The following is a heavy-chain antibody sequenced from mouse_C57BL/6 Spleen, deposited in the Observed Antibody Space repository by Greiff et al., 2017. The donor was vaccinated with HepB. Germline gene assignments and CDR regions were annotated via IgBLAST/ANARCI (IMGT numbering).Heavy chain of an antibody. CDR2: ISGGGGNT. J-gene: IGHJ2*01. CDR1: GFTFSSYT. Sequence: EVKLVESGGGLVKPGGSLKLSCAASGFTFSSYTMSWVRQTPEKRLEWVATISGGGGNTYYPDSVKGRFTISRDNAKNTLYLQMSSLRSEDTALYYCARHKNYYGSSSFDYWGQGTTLTVSS. CDR3: ARHKNYYGSSSFDY. D-gene: IGHD1-1*01. V-gene: IGHV5-9*01.